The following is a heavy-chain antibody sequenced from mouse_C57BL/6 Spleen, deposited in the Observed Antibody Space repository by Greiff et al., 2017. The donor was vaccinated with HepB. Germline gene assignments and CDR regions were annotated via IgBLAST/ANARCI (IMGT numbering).Heavy chain of an antibody. D-gene: IGHD1-1*01. V-gene: IGHV5-17*01. CDR1: GFTFSDYG. CDR3: ARTLLLTTVVAHYAMDY. J-gene: IGHJ4*01. CDR2: ISSGSSTI. Sequence: EVQLVESGGGLVKPGGSLKLSCAASGFTFSDYGMHWVRQAPEKGLEWVAYISSGSSTIYYADTVKGRFTISRDNAKNTLFLQMTSLRSEDTAMYYCARTLLLTTVVAHYAMDYWGQGTSVTVSS.